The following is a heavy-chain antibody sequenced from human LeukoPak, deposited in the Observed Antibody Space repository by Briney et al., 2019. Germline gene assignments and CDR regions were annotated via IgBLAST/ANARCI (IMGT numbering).Heavy chain of an antibody. V-gene: IGHV3-64*01. CDR3: ARGQWELPVDY. CDR1: GFTFSSYA. CDR2: ISSNGGST. Sequence: PGGSLRLFCAASGFTFSSYAMHWVRQAPGKGLEYVSAISSNGGSTYYANSVKGRFTISRDNSKNTLYLQMGSLRAEDMAVYYCARGQWELPVDYWGQGTLVTVSS. J-gene: IGHJ4*02. D-gene: IGHD1-26*01.